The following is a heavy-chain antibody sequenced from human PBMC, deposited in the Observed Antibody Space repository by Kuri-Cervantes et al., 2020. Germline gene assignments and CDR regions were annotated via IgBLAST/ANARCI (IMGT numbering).Heavy chain of an antibody. CDR1: GYTFTSYD. CDR2: FDSEDGKT. V-gene: IGHV1-24*01. D-gene: IGHD7-27*01. J-gene: IGHJ3*02. Sequence: ASVKVSCKASGYTFTSYDINWVRQATGQGLEWMGGFDSEDGKTLYAQNFQGRVTMTEDTSKDTAYMELSSLRSEDTAVYYCARVWGRRRPRTWGDAFDIWGRGTMVTVSS. CDR3: ARVWGRRRPRTWGDAFDI.